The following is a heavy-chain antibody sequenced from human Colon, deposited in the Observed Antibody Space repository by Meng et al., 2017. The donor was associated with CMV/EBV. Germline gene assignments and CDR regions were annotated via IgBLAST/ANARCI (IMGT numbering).Heavy chain of an antibody. CDR1: GGTFDTST. CDR2: IIPMFGSP. D-gene: IGHD6-13*01. V-gene: IGHV1-69*12. CDR3: ARGKQAGFDL. J-gene: IGHJ5*02. Sequence: QVQQVQSGAEVKKPGSSVKVSCKASGGTFDTSTFNWVRQAPGQGLEWMGGIIPMFGSPSYSQKFRGRVTITADELEVSSLRSEDTAVYYCARGKQAGFDLWGQGTLVTVSS.